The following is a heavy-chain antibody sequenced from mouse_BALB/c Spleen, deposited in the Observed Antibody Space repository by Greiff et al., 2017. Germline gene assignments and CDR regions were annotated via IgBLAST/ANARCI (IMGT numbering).Heavy chain of an antibody. CDR2: ISYDGSN. D-gene: IGHD2-10*01. CDR3: ARDLAYYGAMDY. J-gene: IGHJ4*01. V-gene: IGHV3-6*02. Sequence: VQLQQSGPGLVKPSQSLSLTCSVTGYSITSGYYWNWIRQFPGNKLEWMGYISYDGSNNYNPSLKNRISITRDTSKNQFFLKLNSVTTEDTATYYCARDLAYYGAMDYWGQGTSVTVSS. CDR1: GYSITSGYY.